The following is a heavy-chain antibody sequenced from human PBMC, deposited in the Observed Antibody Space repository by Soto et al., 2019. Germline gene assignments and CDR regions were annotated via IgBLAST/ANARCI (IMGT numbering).Heavy chain of an antibody. V-gene: IGHV1-69*01. CDR1: GGTFSSYA. J-gene: IGHJ3*02. Sequence: QVQLVQSGAEVKKPGSSVKVSCKASGGTFSSYAISWVRQAPGQGLEWMGGIIPIFGTANYAQKFQGRVTITADESTSTAYMELSSLRSEDTAVYYCASYSIAYRGGDCYRAFDIWGQGTMVTVSS. D-gene: IGHD2-21*02. CDR2: IIPIFGTA. CDR3: ASYSIAYRGGDCYRAFDI.